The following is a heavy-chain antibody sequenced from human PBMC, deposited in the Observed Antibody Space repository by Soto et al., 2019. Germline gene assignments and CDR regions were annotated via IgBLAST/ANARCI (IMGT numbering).Heavy chain of an antibody. CDR1: GFTFDDYA. D-gene: IGHD3-10*01. J-gene: IGHJ3*02. CDR3: AKGVTMVRGVAFDI. V-gene: IGHV3-9*01. CDR2: ISWNSGSI. Sequence: ESGGGLVQPGRSLRLSCAASGFTFDDYAMHWVRQAPGKGLEWVSGISWNSGSIGYADSVKGRFTISRDNAKNSLYLQMNSLRAEDTALYYCAKGVTMVRGVAFDIWGQGTMVTVSS.